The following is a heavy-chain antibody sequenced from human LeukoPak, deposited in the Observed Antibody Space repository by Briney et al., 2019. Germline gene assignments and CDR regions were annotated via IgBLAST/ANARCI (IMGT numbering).Heavy chain of an antibody. CDR1: GFTFSTYA. CDR3: ASSGPGLGWSRCYLDF. Sequence: GGSLRLSCEASGFTFSTYAMTWVRQAPGKGLEWVSTITTTSIPVYADSVRGRFATSRDNSKNILYLQMDRLRAEDTAVYYCASSGPGLGWSRCYLDFWGRGTLVTVSS. J-gene: IGHJ4*02. CDR2: ITTTSIP. D-gene: IGHD6-19*01. V-gene: IGHV3-23*01.